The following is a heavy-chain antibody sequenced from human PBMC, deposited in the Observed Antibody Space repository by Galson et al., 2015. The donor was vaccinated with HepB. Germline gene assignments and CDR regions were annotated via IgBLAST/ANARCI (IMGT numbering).Heavy chain of an antibody. CDR3: AREIHKYFYDSIGYDY. CDR1: GDSVSNNYAA. D-gene: IGHD3-22*01. V-gene: IGHV6-1*01. CDR2: TYYRSKWYN. Sequence: CAISGDSVSNNYAAWNWIRQSPSRGLEWLGRTYYRSKWYNDYANSVKSRVTINSDTSKNQFSLHLKSVTPDDTAVYYCAREIHKYFYDSIGYDYWGQGSLVTVS. J-gene: IGHJ4*02.